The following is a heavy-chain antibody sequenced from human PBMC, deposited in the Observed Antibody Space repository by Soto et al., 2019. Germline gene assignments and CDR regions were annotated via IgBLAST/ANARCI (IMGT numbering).Heavy chain of an antibody. CDR1: GFSLSTSGMR. CDR3: ALGVVNSHWYFDL. Sequence: SGPTLVNPTQTLTLTCTFSGFSLSTSGMRVSWIRQPPGKALEWLARIDWDDDKFYSTYLTTRLTISKDTSKNQVVLTMTNMDPVDTATYDCALGVVNSHWYFDLWGRGTLVTVSS. J-gene: IGHJ2*01. V-gene: IGHV2-70*04. D-gene: IGHD3-3*01. CDR2: IDWDDDK.